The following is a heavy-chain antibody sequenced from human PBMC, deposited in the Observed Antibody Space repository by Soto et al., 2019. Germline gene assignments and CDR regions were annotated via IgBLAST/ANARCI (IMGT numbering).Heavy chain of an antibody. CDR3: ARMNGTTMDY. CDR1: GGTFSGYY. D-gene: IGHD1-7*01. J-gene: IGHJ4*02. Sequence: SGTLYLTCAVYGGTFSGYYWSWIRQPPGKGLEWIGEINHSGSTNYNPSLKSRVTISVDTSKNQFSLKLSSVTAADTAVYYCARMNGTTMDYWGQGTLVTVSS. V-gene: IGHV4-34*01. CDR2: INHSGST.